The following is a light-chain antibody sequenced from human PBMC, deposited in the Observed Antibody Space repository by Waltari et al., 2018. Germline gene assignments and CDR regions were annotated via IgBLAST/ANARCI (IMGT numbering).Light chain of an antibody. J-gene: IGKJ1*01. CDR1: QGISSY. Sequence: DIKLTQSPSFLPASVGDRVTITCRASQGISSYLAWYQQKPGKAPELLIYSASTLQSGVPSRFSASGSGTEFTLTISSLQPEDFATYHCQQLIHYLWTFGQGTKVEI. V-gene: IGKV1-9*01. CDR2: SAS. CDR3: QQLIHYLWT.